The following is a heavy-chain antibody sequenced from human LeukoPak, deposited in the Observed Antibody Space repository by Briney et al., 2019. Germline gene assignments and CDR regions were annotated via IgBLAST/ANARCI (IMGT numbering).Heavy chain of an antibody. J-gene: IGHJ5*02. CDR2: ISGSGGST. Sequence: SGGSLRLSCATSEFTFSSYAMTWVRQAPGKGLEWVSGISGSGGSTYYADSVKGRFTISRDNSKNTLYLQMNSLRAEDTAVYYCARDRGFDISYNWFEPWGQGTLVTVSS. CDR1: EFTFSSYA. CDR3: ARDRGFDISYNWFEP. V-gene: IGHV3-23*01. D-gene: IGHD3-10*01.